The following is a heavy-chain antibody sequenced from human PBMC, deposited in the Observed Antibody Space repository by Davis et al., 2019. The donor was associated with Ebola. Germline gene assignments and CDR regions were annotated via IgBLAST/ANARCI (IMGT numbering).Heavy chain of an antibody. CDR3: ARFSDLLDFDY. CDR2: IYYSGST. CDR1: GGSISSGGYY. D-gene: IGHD1-26*01. V-gene: IGHV4-31*03. J-gene: IGHJ4*02. Sequence: SETLSLTCTVSGGSISSGGYYWSWIRQHPGKGLEWIGYIYYSGSTYYNPSLKSRVTISVDTSKNQFSLKLSSVTAADTAVYYCARFSDLLDFDYWGQGTLVTVSS.